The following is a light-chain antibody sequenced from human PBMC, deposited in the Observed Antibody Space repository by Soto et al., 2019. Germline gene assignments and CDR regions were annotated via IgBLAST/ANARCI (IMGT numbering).Light chain of an antibody. V-gene: IGKV1-5*03. J-gene: IGKJ2*01. CDR1: QSIPSW. Sequence: DIQMTQSPSTLSASVGARVTITCRASQSIPSWLAWYQQKPGKAPKILINKASTLESGVPSRFSGSGSGTEFTLTISSLHPDDFATYYCQQYDNYPYTVVQGTKLEIK. CDR2: KAS. CDR3: QQYDNYPYT.